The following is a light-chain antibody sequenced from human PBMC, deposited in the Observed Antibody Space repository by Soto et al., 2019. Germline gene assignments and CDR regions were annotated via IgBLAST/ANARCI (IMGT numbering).Light chain of an antibody. CDR1: QSVSSN. CDR3: QQYNNWPLT. V-gene: IGKV3-15*01. Sequence: EIVMTQSPATLSVSPGERATLSCRASQSVSSNLAWYQQKPGQAPRLLIYGASTRATGIPARFSGSGSGTEFTLTLSSLQSEDFAVYYCQQYNNWPLTFGPGIKVDIK. J-gene: IGKJ3*01. CDR2: GAS.